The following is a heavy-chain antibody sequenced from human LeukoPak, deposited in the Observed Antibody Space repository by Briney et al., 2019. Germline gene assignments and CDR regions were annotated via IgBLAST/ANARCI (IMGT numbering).Heavy chain of an antibody. V-gene: IGHV3-23*01. D-gene: IGHD2-15*01. CDR1: GFSFISYG. CDR3: GKTTVGYSSGRYPGWPVDY. CDR2: IFGSGGSP. J-gene: IGHJ4*02. Sequence: GGSLRLSCAASGFSFISYGMHWVRQAPGKGLEGTSGIFGSGGSPHYADSVKGRFTLSRDNSQEIVYLQLDSLRVEDTALYYCGKTTVGYSSGRYPGWPVDYWGQGALVTVSS.